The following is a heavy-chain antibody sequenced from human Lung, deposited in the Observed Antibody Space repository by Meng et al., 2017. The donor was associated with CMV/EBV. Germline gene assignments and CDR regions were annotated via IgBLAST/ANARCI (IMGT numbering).Heavy chain of an antibody. V-gene: IGHV3-11*04. CDR3: ARDPRPGAYYFGMDV. Sequence: SCAASGFSFSDYYMSWIRQAPGKGLEWVSCISSTGSSIYYADSVKGRFTISRDNAKNSLYLQMNSLRAEDTAMYYCARDPRPGAYYFGMDVWGQGTXVTVSS. CDR2: ISSTGSSI. D-gene: IGHD6-6*01. CDR1: GFSFSDYY. J-gene: IGHJ6*02.